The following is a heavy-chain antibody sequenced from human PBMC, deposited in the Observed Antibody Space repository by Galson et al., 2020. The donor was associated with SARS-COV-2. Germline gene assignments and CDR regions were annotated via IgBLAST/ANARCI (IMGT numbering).Heavy chain of an antibody. Sequence: ASVKVSCKASGYTFTGYSMHWVRQAPGQGLEWMGWINPNSGGTNSAQQFQGRVTMTRDTSIFTAYMELSRLRSDDTAVYYCARGLEDYYYYMDVWGRGTTVTVSS. CDR3: ARGLEDYYYYMDV. CDR2: INPNSGGT. CDR1: GYTFTGYS. J-gene: IGHJ6*03. V-gene: IGHV1-2*02. D-gene: IGHD1-1*01.